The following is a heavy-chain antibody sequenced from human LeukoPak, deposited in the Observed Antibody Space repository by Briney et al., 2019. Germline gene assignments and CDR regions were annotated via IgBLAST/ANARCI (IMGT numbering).Heavy chain of an antibody. CDR1: GFTFSDYY. J-gene: IGHJ4*02. V-gene: IGHV3-11*04. Sequence: GGSLRLSCAASGFTFSDYYMSWIRQAPGKGLEWVSYISSSGSTIYYADSVKGRFIISRDNAKNSLYLQMNSLRAEDTAVYYCARDWGISGTQNSFDYWGQETLVTVSS. CDR3: ARDWGISGTQNSFDY. D-gene: IGHD3-10*01. CDR2: ISSSGSTI.